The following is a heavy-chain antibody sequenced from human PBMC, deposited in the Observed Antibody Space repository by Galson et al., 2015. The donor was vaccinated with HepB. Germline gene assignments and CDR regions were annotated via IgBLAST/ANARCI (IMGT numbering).Heavy chain of an antibody. Sequence: SLRLSCATSGFTFNTHAMHWVRQAPGKGLQWVAVISFDGTNIFYSDSVKGRFTLSRDNSMNTLFLQMNSLTTDDTAVYYCARSNLRGFSFGYMDYWGQGSLVTVSS. D-gene: IGHD5-18*01. J-gene: IGHJ4*02. CDR1: GFTFNTHA. CDR2: ISFDGTNI. V-gene: IGHV3-30*03. CDR3: ARSNLRGFSFGYMDY.